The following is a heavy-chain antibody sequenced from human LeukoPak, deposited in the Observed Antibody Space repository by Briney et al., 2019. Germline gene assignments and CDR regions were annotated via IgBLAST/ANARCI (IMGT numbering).Heavy chain of an antibody. CDR3: ARRYEQWLVYDSYYFDY. J-gene: IGHJ4*02. Sequence: VASVKVSCKASGYTFTSYGISWVRQAPGQGLEWMGWISAYNGNTNYAQKLQGRVTMTTDTSTSTAYMELRSLRSDDTAVYYCARRYEQWLVYDSYYFDYWGQGTLVTVSS. CDR1: GYTFTSYG. V-gene: IGHV1-18*01. D-gene: IGHD6-19*01. CDR2: ISAYNGNT.